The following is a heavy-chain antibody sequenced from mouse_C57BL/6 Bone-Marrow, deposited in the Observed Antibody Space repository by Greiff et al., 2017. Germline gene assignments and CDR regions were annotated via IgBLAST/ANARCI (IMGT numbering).Heavy chain of an antibody. CDR3: ARRGDGNDWYFDV. V-gene: IGHV5-6*01. CDR1: GFTFSSYG. Sequence: EVQRLESGGDLVKPGGSLKLSCAASGFTFSSYGMPWVRQTPDKRLEWVATISSGGSYTYYPDSVKGRFTISRDNAKNTLYLQMSSLKSEDTAMYYCARRGDGNDWYFDVWGTGTTVTVSS. CDR2: ISSGGSYT. J-gene: IGHJ1*03.